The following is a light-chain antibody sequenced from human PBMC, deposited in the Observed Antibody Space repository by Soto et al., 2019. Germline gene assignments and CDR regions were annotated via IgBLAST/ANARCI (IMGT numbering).Light chain of an antibody. V-gene: IGKV3D-7*01. Sequence: EIVMTQSPATLSLSPGERATLSCRASQSVSSSYLSWYQQKPGQAPRVLIYGASTRAAGIPARFSGSGSGTDFTLTISSLQPEDFAVYYCHQDYNLPYTFGQGTNLEI. CDR3: HQDYNLPYT. CDR2: GAS. CDR1: QSVSSSY. J-gene: IGKJ2*01.